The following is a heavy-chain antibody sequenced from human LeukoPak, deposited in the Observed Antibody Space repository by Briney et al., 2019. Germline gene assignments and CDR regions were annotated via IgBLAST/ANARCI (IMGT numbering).Heavy chain of an antibody. CDR3: ARMVVATIPHFDY. D-gene: IGHD5-12*01. J-gene: IGHJ4*02. V-gene: IGHV4-39*01. CDR1: GGSISSSSYY. Sequence: SETLSLTCTVSGGSISSSSYYWGWIRQPPGKGLEWIGSIYYSGSTYYNPSLKSRVTISVDTSKTQFSLKLSSMTAADTAVYYCARMVVATIPHFDYWGQGTLVTVSS. CDR2: IYYSGST.